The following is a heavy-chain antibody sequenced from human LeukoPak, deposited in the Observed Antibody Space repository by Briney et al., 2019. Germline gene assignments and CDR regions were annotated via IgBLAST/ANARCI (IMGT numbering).Heavy chain of an antibody. CDR1: GDSIGSYY. J-gene: IGHJ3*02. CDR3: ARAKQLARHAFDI. CDR2: MYSSGTT. Sequence: PSETLSLTCTVSGDSIGSYYWSWIRQSAGKRLEWIGRMYSSGTTDYNPSLQSRVTMSIDTSKNQFSLKLNSVTAADTAVYYCARAKQLARHAFDIWGQGTMVTVSS. V-gene: IGHV4-4*07. D-gene: IGHD6-6*01.